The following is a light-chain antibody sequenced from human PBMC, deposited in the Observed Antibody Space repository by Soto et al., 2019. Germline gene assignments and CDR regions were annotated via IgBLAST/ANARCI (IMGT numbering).Light chain of an antibody. CDR2: YDS. V-gene: IGLV3-21*04. CDR1: NIGSKS. CDR3: QVWDSGSDHAV. J-gene: IGLJ2*01. Sequence: SYELTQPPSVSVAPGKTAKIACGGTNIGSKSVHWYQQNPGQAPVLVIYYDSDRPSGIPERFSGSNSENTATLTISRVEAGDEADYYCQVWDSGSDHAVFGGGTKLTVL.